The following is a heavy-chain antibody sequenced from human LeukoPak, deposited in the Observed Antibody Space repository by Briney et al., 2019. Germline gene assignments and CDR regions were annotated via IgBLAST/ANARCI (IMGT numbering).Heavy chain of an antibody. CDR3: ARGSYHELSSFDY. D-gene: IGHD1-26*01. CDR2: IYYSGST. V-gene: IGHV4-59*01. J-gene: IGHJ4*02. CDR1: GGSISSYY. Sequence: PSETLSLTCTVSGGSISSYYWSWIRQPPGKGLEWIGYIYYSGSTNFNPSLKSRVTISVDTSKNQFSLKLSSVTAADTAVYYCARGSYHELSSFDYWGQGTLVTVSS.